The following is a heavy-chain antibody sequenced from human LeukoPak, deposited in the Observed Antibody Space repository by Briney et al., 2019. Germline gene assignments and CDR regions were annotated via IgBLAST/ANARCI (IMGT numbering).Heavy chain of an antibody. J-gene: IGHJ4*02. CDR3: AKDPTYRPVGPQLYSSGPVADY. D-gene: IGHD6-19*01. CDR2: VSGSGGST. Sequence: GGSLRLSCAASGFTFSSYAMSWVRQAPGKGLEWVSAVSGSGGSTYYADSVKGRFTISRDNSKNTLYLQMNSLRAEDTAVYYCAKDPTYRPVGPQLYSSGPVADYWGQGTLVTVSS. CDR1: GFTFSSYA. V-gene: IGHV3-23*01.